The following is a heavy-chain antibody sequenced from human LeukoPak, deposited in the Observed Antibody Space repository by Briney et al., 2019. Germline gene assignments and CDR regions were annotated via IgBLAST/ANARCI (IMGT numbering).Heavy chain of an antibody. D-gene: IGHD6-13*01. CDR2: IYYSGST. J-gene: IGHJ3*02. CDR1: GYSISSGYY. V-gene: IGHV4-38-2*02. CDR3: AREGGSSWYRDAFDI. Sequence: PSETLSLTCTVSGYSISSGYYWGWIRQPPGKGLEWIGYIYYSGSTNYNPSLKSRVTISVDTSKNQFSLKLSSVTAADTAVYYCAREGGSSWYRDAFDIWGQGTMVTVSS.